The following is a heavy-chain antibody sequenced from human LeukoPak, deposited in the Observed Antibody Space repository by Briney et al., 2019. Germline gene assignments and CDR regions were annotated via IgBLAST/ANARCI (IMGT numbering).Heavy chain of an antibody. V-gene: IGHV4-4*07. J-gene: IGHJ6*04. D-gene: IGHD5-18*01. CDR3: GRYTASRIWDV. Sequence: SETLSLTCTVSGGSISSYYWNWIRQPAGKGLEWIGRIYSSGNTNYNPSFKSRVTISVDTSKNQFSLKLSSVTAADTAVYYCGRYTASRIWDVWGKGTTVTISS. CDR1: GGSISSYY. CDR2: IYSSGNT.